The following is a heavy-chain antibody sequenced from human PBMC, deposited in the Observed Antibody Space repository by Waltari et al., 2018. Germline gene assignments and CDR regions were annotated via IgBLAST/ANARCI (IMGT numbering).Heavy chain of an antibody. CDR1: GGSISSGSYY. J-gene: IGHJ4*02. Sequence: QVQLQESGPGLVKPSQTLSLTCTVSGGSISSGSYYWSWIRQPAGKGLEWIGRIYTSGSTNDNPSLKRRVTITVDPSKNQFSLKLSSVTAADTAVYYCASLVGDTSLDYWGQGTLVTVSS. CDR2: IYTSGST. CDR3: ASLVGDTSLDY. D-gene: IGHD1-26*01. V-gene: IGHV4-61*02.